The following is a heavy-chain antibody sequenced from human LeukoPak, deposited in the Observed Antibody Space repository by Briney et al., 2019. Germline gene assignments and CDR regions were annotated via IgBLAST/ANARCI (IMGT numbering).Heavy chain of an antibody. CDR2: INPNSGGT. J-gene: IGHJ4*02. CDR3: ARDRGSSSWPTDFDY. D-gene: IGHD6-13*01. Sequence: ASVTVSCKASGYTFTGYYMHWVRQAPGQGLEWMGWINPNSGGTNYAQKFQGRVTMTRDTSISTAYMELSRLRSDDTAVYYCARDRGSSSWPTDFDYWGQGTLVTVSS. V-gene: IGHV1-2*02. CDR1: GYTFTGYY.